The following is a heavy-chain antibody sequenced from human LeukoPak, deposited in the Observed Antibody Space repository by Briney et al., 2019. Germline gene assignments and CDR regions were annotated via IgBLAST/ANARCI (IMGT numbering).Heavy chain of an antibody. Sequence: GRSLRLSCAAAGFTFSSYEMNWVRQAPGKGLGWVSYISSSGSTIYYGDSVKGRFTISRDNAKKSLYLQMNSLRAEETAVYYCAREDYYDSSGSIFDYWGQGTLVTVSS. CDR3: AREDYYDSSGSIFDY. CDR2: ISSSGSTI. J-gene: IGHJ4*02. D-gene: IGHD3-22*01. CDR1: GFTFSSYE. V-gene: IGHV3-48*03.